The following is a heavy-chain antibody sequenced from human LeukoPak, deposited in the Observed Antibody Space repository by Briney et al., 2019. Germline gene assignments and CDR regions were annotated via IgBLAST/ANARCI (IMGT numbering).Heavy chain of an antibody. CDR1: GGSISSGGYS. D-gene: IGHD3-22*01. V-gene: IGHV4-30-2*01. CDR2: IYHSGST. Sequence: PSQTLSLTCAVSGGSISSGGYSWSWIRQPPGKGLEWIGYIYHSGSTYYNPSLKSRVTMSVDRSNNQFSLKLSSVTAADTAVYYCARGPSEYYYDSSGYYRGFDYWGQGTLVTVSS. CDR3: ARGPSEYYYDSSGYYRGFDY. J-gene: IGHJ4*02.